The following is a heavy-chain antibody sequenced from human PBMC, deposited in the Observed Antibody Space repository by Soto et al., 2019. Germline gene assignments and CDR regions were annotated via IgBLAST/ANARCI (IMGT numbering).Heavy chain of an antibody. CDR2: MNPNSGNT. CDR3: ARGRAVRYCSGGSCFQFIEFFDY. CDR1: GYTFTSYD. V-gene: IGHV1-8*01. Sequence: QVQLVQSGAEVKKPGASVKVSCKASGYTFTSYDITWVRQATGQGLEWMGWMNPNSGNTGYAQKFGSRVIMTRNTSISTAYIELSSRRSCDTAVYYCARGRAVRYCSGGSCFQFIEFFDYWGQGTLVTVSS. D-gene: IGHD2-15*01. J-gene: IGHJ4*02.